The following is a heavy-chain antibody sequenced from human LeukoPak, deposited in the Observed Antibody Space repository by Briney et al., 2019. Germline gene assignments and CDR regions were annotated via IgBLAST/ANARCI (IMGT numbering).Heavy chain of an antibody. J-gene: IGHJ4*02. CDR3: AGVAVPGTYDY. Sequence: GGSLRLSCAASGFPFRSYAMHWVRQAPGKGLEYVSAITLDGISTYYANSVKGRFTISRDNSKNTLYLQMGSLRAEDMAVYYCAGVAVPGTYDYWGQGTLVTVSS. V-gene: IGHV3-64*01. D-gene: IGHD6-19*01. CDR1: GFPFRSYA. CDR2: ITLDGIST.